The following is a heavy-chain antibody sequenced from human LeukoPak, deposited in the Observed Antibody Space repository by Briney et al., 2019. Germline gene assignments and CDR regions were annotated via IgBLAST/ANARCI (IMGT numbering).Heavy chain of an antibody. D-gene: IGHD3-22*01. J-gene: IGHJ4*02. CDR1: GFTVSSNY. CDR3: ARLFRPYYDSSGYSDY. CDR2: IYSGGST. Sequence: GGSLRLSCAASGFTVSSNYMSWVRQAPGKGLEWVSVIYSGGSTYYADSVKGRFTISRHNSKNTLYPQMNSLRAEDTAVHYCARLFRPYYDSSGYSDYWGQGTLVTVSS. V-gene: IGHV3-53*04.